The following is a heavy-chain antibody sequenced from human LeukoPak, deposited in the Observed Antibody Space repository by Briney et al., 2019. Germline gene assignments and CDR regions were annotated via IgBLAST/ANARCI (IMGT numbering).Heavy chain of an antibody. CDR3: ARDGPGAGDYYYYGMDV. J-gene: IGHJ6*02. CDR1: GGSISSSSYY. CDR2: IYYSGST. V-gene: IGHV4-39*07. Sequence: TSETLSLTFTVSGGSISSSSYYWGWIRQPPGKGLEWIGSIYYSGSTYYNPSLKSRVTISVDTSKNQFSLKLSSVTAADTAVYYCARDGPGAGDYYYYGMDVWGQGTTVTVSS. D-gene: IGHD1-26*01.